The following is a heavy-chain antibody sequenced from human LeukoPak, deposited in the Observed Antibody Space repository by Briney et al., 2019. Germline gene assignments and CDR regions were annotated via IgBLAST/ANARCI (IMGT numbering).Heavy chain of an antibody. J-gene: IGHJ4*02. CDR1: GYTFTSYA. D-gene: IGHD3-10*01. CDR2: INAGNGNT. CDR3: ARDISLLLWFGELDY. Sequence: GASVKVSCKASGYTFTSYAMHWVRQAPGQRLEWMGWINAGNGNTKYSQKFQGRVTITRDTSASTAYMELSSLRSEDTAVYYCARDISLLLWFGELDYWGQGTLVTVSS. V-gene: IGHV1-3*01.